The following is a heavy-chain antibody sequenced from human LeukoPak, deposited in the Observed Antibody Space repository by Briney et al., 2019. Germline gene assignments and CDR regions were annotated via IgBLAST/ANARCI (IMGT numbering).Heavy chain of an antibody. CDR3: ARATNWNFYMDV. J-gene: IGHJ6*03. V-gene: IGHV5-51*01. Sequence: PGESLKISCKGSGYRFAIYWIGWVRQMPGKGLEWMGIIYPGDSDTTYSPSFQGRVTISADKSISTTYLQWSSLKASDTAIYYCARATNWNFYMDVWGKGTTVTVSS. CDR2: IYPGDSDT. D-gene: IGHD1-1*01. CDR1: GYRFAIYW.